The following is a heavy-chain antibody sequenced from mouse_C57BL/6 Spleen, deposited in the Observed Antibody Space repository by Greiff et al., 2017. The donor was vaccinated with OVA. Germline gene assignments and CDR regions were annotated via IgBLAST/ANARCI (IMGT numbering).Heavy chain of an antibody. V-gene: IGHV1-81*01. J-gene: IGHJ4*01. CDR3: AREGYYGSSYYSMDY. Sequence: QVQLQQSGAELARPGASVKLSCKASGYTFTSYGISWVKQRTGQGLEWIGELYPRSGNTYYNEKFKGKATLTADKSSSTAYMERRSLTSEDSAVYVGAREGYYGSSYYSMDYWGQGTSVTVSS. D-gene: IGHD1-1*01. CDR2: LYPRSGNT. CDR1: GYTFTSYG.